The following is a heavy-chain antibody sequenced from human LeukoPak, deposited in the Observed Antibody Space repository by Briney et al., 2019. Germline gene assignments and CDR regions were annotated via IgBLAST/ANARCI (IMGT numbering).Heavy chain of an antibody. CDR3: ARCGLPFFYYYMDV. Sequence: GGSLRLSCATSGFTFSAYSMSWVRQAPGKGLEWVSHITRPGTTIYYAESVKGRFTISRDNAKNSLYLQMNSLRAEDTAVYYCARCGLPFFYYYMDVWGKGTTVTVSS. D-gene: IGHD2-21*01. J-gene: IGHJ6*03. CDR2: ITRPGTTI. CDR1: GFTFSAYS. V-gene: IGHV3-11*04.